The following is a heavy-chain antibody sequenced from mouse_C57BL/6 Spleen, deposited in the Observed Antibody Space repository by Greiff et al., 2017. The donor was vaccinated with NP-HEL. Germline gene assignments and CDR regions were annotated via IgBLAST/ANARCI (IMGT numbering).Heavy chain of an antibody. J-gene: IGHJ4*01. CDR3: ARDRDYSYAMDY. Sequence: VKLVESGAELARPGASVKMSCKASGYTFTSYTMHWVKQRPGQGLEWIGYINPSSGYTKYNQKFKDKATLTADKSSSTAYMQLSSLTSEDSAVYYCARDRDYSYAMDYWGQGTSVTVSS. CDR1: GYTFTSYT. V-gene: IGHV1-4*01. CDR2: INPSSGYT. D-gene: IGHD1-1*01.